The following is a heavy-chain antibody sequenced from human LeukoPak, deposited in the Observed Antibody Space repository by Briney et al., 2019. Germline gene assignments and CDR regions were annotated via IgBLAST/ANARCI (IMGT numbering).Heavy chain of an antibody. J-gene: IGHJ4*02. CDR2: INPSGGST. Sequence: ASVKVSCKASGYTFTSYYMHWVRQAPGQGLEWMGIINPSGGSTSYAQNLQGRVIVTTDTSTTTVYMELRSLRSDDTAVYYCARPNTDAAGYYFDYWGQGTLVTVSS. D-gene: IGHD6-13*01. V-gene: IGHV1-46*01. CDR1: GYTFTSYY. CDR3: ARPNTDAAGYYFDY.